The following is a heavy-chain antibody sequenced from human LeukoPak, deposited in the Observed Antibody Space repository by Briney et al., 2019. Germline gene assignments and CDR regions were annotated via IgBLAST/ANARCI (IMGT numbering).Heavy chain of an antibody. CDR3: ARLARYFAFDY. Sequence: PSETLSLTCTVSGGSISSGGYYWSWIRQHPGKGLEWIGYIYYSGSTYYNPSLKSRVTISVDTSKNQFSLKLSSVTAAGTAVYYCARLARYFAFDYWGQGTLVTVSS. CDR1: GGSISSGGYY. J-gene: IGHJ4*02. D-gene: IGHD3-9*01. V-gene: IGHV4-31*03. CDR2: IYYSGST.